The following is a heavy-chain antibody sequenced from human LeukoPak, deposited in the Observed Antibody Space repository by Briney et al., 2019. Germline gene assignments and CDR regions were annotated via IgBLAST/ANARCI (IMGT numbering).Heavy chain of an antibody. J-gene: IGHJ4*02. CDR3: ARGPDGITSDY. Sequence: PSETLSLTCTVSGGSISSGSYYWSWIRQPAGKGLEWVGRISTTGSTNCNPSLKSRVTISLGTSKNQFSLKLSSVTTADTAVYYCARGPDGITSDYWGQGTLVTVSS. CDR2: ISTTGST. V-gene: IGHV4-61*02. CDR1: GGSISSGSYY. D-gene: IGHD3-16*01.